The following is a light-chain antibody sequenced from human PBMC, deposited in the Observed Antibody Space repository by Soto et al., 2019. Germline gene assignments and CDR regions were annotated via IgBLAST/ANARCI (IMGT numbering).Light chain of an antibody. CDR2: GAS. Sequence: EVVLTQSPGTGSLSPLGIGSRGCRASQSVSSSTYLACYQQKPGQAPRLLIYGASSRATGIPDRFSGSGSGTDFTLTISRLEPEDFAVYYCQQYGSSPRTFGQGTKVDI. J-gene: IGKJ1*01. V-gene: IGKV3-20*01. CDR3: QQYGSSPRT. CDR1: QSVSSSTY.